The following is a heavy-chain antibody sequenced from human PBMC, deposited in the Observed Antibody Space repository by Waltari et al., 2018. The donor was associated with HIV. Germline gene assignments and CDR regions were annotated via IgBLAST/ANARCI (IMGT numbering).Heavy chain of an antibody. CDR1: GFTFTSSS. D-gene: IGHD1-26*01. V-gene: IGHV1-58*01. CDR3: AASGSYYGGYYYYGMDV. Sequence: QMQLVQSGPEVKQPGTSVKVSCKASGFTFTSSSVPWVRQARVQRLEWIGWIVVGSGNTNYAQKFQERVTITRDMSTSTAYMELSSLRSEDTAVYYCAASGSYYGGYYYYGMDVWGQGTTVTVSS. CDR2: IVVGSGNT. J-gene: IGHJ6*02.